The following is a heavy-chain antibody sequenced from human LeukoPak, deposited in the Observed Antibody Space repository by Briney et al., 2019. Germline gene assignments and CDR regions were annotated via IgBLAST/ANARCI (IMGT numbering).Heavy chain of an antibody. D-gene: IGHD4-23*01. J-gene: IGHJ4*02. CDR1: GGSISIYY. Sequence: SETLSLTCSVSGGSISIYYWNWIRQPPGKGLEWIGYIDYSGSTDYYPSLKSRVTISVDTSKNQFFLEMRSVTAADTAVYYCARVYRWAFDYWGQGTLATVSS. CDR3: ARVYRWAFDY. CDR2: IDYSGST. V-gene: IGHV4-59*01.